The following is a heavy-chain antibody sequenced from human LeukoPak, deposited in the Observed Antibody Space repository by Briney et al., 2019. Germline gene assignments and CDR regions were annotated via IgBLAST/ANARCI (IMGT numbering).Heavy chain of an antibody. CDR2: ISGSGSGGST. CDR1: GFTFSSYG. Sequence: GGTLRLSCAASGFTFSSYGMSWVRQAPGKGLEWVSNISGSGSGGSTYYADSVKGRFTISRDNSKNTLYLQMNSLRAEDTAVYYCAKSGYNRFDYWGQGTLVTVSS. J-gene: IGHJ4*02. D-gene: IGHD5-24*01. CDR3: AKSGYNRFDY. V-gene: IGHV3-23*01.